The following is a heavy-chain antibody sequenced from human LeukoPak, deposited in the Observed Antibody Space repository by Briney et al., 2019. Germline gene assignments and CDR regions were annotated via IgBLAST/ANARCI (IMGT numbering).Heavy chain of an antibody. CDR3: ARDPLYGSGSYYNVWFDP. J-gene: IGHJ5*02. CDR2: INPNSGGT. D-gene: IGHD3-10*01. CDR1: GYTFTGYY. Sequence: ASVKVFCKASGYTFTGYYMHWVRQAPGQGLEWMGWINPNSGGTNYAQKFQGRVTMTRDTSISTAYMELSRLRSDDTAVYYCARDPLYGSGSYYNVWFDPWGQGTLVTVSS. V-gene: IGHV1-2*02.